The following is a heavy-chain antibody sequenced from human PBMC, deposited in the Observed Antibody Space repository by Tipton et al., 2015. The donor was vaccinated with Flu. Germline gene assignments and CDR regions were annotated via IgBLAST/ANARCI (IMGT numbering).Heavy chain of an antibody. D-gene: IGHD1-7*01. CDR3: ARGLGGELVNGEVFDI. CDR2: IYHSGTT. CDR1: RGSIRTFY. J-gene: IGHJ3*02. V-gene: IGHV4-59*01. Sequence: TLSLTCSVSRGSIRTFYWSWIRQPPGKRLEWIGYIYHSGTTKYNPSLKSRVTMSIDTSKNQFSLNLTSVTAADTAFYYCARGLGGELVNGEVFDIWGQGTRVTVSS.